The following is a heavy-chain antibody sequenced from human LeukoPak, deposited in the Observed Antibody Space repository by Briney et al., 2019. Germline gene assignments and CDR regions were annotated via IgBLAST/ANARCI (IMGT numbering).Heavy chain of an antibody. CDR1: GFTFSSYS. D-gene: IGHD5-12*01. J-gene: IGHJ4*02. Sequence: GGSLRLSCAASGFTFSSYSMNWVRQAPGKGLEWVSSISSSSSYIYYADSVKGRFTISRDNAKNSLYLQMNSLRAEDTAVYYCARSLATIAPFDYWAREPWSPSPQ. V-gene: IGHV3-21*01. CDR2: ISSSSSYI. CDR3: ARSLATIAPFDY.